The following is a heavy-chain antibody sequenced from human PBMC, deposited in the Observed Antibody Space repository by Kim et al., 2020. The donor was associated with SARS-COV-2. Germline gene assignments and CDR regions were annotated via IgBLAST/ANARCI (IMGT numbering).Heavy chain of an antibody. Sequence: SQTLSLTCAISGDSVSSNSAAWNWIRQSPSRGLEWLGRTYYRSKWYNDYAVSVKSRITINPDTSKNQFSLQLNSVTPEDTAVYYCARDIPPIAAADDYYYYGMDVWGQGTTVTVSS. D-gene: IGHD6-13*01. J-gene: IGHJ6*02. CDR3: ARDIPPIAAADDYYYYGMDV. CDR1: GDSVSSNSAA. CDR2: TYYRSKWYN. V-gene: IGHV6-1*01.